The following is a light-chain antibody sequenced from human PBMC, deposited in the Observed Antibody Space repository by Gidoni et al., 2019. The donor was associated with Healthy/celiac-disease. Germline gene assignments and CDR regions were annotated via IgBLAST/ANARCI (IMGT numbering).Light chain of an antibody. V-gene: IGLV1-40*01. CDR1: SSNIGAGYD. CDR2: GNS. J-gene: IGLJ2*01. Sequence: QSVLTQPPSVSGAPGQRVTISCTGSSSNIGAGYDVHWYQQLPGTAPKLLIYGNSNRPSGVPYRFSGSKSGTSASLAITGLQAEDEADYYCQSYDSSLSASGVVFGGGTKLTVL. CDR3: QSYDSSLSASGVV.